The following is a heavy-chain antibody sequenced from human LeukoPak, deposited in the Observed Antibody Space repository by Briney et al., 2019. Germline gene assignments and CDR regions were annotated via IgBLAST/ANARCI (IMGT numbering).Heavy chain of an antibody. CDR2: INPNSGAT. CDR1: VYTFTGYY. V-gene: IGHV1-2*02. J-gene: IGHJ4*02. Sequence: ASVKVSCKPSVYTFTGYYIHWVRQAPGQGLEWMGWINPNSGATNYAQKFQGRVAMTRDTSISTAYMELSGLTYDDAAVYHCARGITISGSGVFDYWGQGTLVTVSS. D-gene: IGHD3-9*01. CDR3: ARGITISGSGVFDY.